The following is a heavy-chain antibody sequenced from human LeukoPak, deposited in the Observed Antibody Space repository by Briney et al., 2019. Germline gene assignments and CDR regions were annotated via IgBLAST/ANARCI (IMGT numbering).Heavy chain of an antibody. CDR2: INHSGST. Sequence: SETLSLTCAVYGGSFSGYYWSWIRQPPGKGLEWIGEINHSGSTNYNPSLKSRVTISVDTSKNQFSLKLSSVTAADTAVYYCARETLTYYYDSSGYPAYYYYYMDVWGKGTTVTISS. CDR3: ARETLTYYYDSSGYPAYYYYYMDV. V-gene: IGHV4-34*01. D-gene: IGHD3-22*01. CDR1: GGSFSGYY. J-gene: IGHJ6*03.